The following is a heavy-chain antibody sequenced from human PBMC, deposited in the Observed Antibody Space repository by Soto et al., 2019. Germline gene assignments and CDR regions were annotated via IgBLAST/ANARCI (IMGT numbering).Heavy chain of an antibody. CDR3: ARGRSNYYDSSGYSSDAFDI. CDR2: ISAYNGNT. Sequence: QVQLVQSGAEVKKPGASVRVSCKASGYTFTSHGISWVRQAPGQGLEWMGWISAYNGNTNYAQKLQGRVTMTTDISTSTAYMELRSLRSDDTAVYYCARGRSNYYDSSGYSSDAFDIWGQGTMVTVSS. CDR1: GYTFTSHG. V-gene: IGHV1-18*01. J-gene: IGHJ3*02. D-gene: IGHD3-22*01.